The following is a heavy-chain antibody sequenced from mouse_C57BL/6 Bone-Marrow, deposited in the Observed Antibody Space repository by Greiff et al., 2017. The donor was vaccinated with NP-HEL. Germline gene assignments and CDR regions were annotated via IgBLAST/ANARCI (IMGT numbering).Heavy chain of an antibody. CDR2: ILPGSGST. D-gene: IGHD1-1*01. Sequence: QAQLKESGAELMKPGASVKLSCKATGYTFTGYWIEWVKQRPGHGLEWIGEILPGSGSTNYNEKFKGKATFTADTSSNTAYMQLSSLTTEDSAIYYCARRGNYYGSSYWYFDVWGTGTTVTVSS. CDR3: ARRGNYYGSSYWYFDV. V-gene: IGHV1-9*01. J-gene: IGHJ1*03. CDR1: GYTFTGYW.